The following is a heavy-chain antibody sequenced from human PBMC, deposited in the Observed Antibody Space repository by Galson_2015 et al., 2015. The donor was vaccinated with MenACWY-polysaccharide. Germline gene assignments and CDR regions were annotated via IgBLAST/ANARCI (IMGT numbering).Heavy chain of an antibody. J-gene: IGHJ6*04. Sequence: SLRLSCAASGFTFDDYAMHWVRQGPGKGLEWVSSINWNSGRKDYADSVKGRYTISRDNAKNSLYLQMNSLRPEDTALYYCAKGGVIINWSLDVWGKGTTVIVSS. CDR2: INWNSGRK. CDR3: AKGGVIINWSLDV. V-gene: IGHV3-9*01. D-gene: IGHD3-10*01. CDR1: GFTFDDYA.